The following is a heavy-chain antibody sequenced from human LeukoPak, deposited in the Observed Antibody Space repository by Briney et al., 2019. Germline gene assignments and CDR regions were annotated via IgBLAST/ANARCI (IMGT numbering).Heavy chain of an antibody. CDR1: GSTFSGSA. CDR3: TRLADSSSWYYYYNGMDV. CDR2: IRSKANSYAT. D-gene: IGHD6-13*01. J-gene: IGHJ6*02. Sequence: PGGSLKLSCAASGSTFSGSAMHWVRQASGKGLEWVGRIRSKANSYATAYAASVKGRFTISRDDAKNTAYLQMNSLKTEDTAVYYCTRLADSSSWYYYYNGMDVWGQGTTVTVSS. V-gene: IGHV3-73*01.